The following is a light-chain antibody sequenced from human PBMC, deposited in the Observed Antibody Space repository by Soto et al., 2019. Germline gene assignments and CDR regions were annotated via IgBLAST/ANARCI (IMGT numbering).Light chain of an antibody. Sequence: QSVLTQPASVSGSPGQSITISCTGTSSDVGGYNYVSWYQQHPGKAPKLMIYDVSNRPSGVSNRFSGSKSGNTASLTISGHQDGGKEGYYCSSYTSSSTYVVFGGGTQLTVL. CDR1: SSDVGGYNY. CDR2: DVS. J-gene: IGLJ2*01. CDR3: SSYTSSSTYVV. V-gene: IGLV2-14*01.